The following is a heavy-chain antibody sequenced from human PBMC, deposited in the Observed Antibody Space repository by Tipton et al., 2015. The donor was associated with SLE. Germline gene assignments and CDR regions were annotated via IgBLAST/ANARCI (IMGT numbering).Heavy chain of an antibody. J-gene: IGHJ1*01. D-gene: IGHD2-21*01. CDR1: GFTFSSYA. CDR3: AKTATLAYCGGDCYSGYFQH. V-gene: IGHV3-30-3*01. CDR2: ISYDGSNK. Sequence: SLRLSCAASGFTFSSYAMHWVRQAPGKGLEWVAVISYDGSNKYYADSVKGRFTISRDNSKNTLYLQMNSLRAEDTAVYYCAKTATLAYCGGDCYSGYFQHWGQGTLVTVSS.